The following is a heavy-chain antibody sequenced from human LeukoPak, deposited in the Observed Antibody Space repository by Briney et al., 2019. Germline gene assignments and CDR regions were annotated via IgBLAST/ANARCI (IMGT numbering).Heavy chain of an antibody. D-gene: IGHD6-13*01. J-gene: IGHJ4*02. Sequence: ASVKVSCKASGYTFTGYYMHWVRQAPGQGLVWMGWINPNSGGTNYAQKFQGRVTMTRDTSISTAYMELSRLRSDDTAVYYCARGHDSSSLYSPHDYWGQGTLVTVSS. CDR3: ARGHDSSSLYSPHDY. CDR1: GYTFTGYY. CDR2: INPNSGGT. V-gene: IGHV1-2*02.